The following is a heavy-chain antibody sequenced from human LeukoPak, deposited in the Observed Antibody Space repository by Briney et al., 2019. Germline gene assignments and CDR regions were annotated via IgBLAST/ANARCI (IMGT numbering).Heavy chain of an antibody. CDR2: IYYSGST. D-gene: IGHD3-3*01. CDR3: ARDRRITIFGVVIIPGWFDP. J-gene: IGHJ5*02. Sequence: SETLSLTCAVYGGSFSGYYWMYWIRQPPGKGLEWIGSIYYSGSTYYNPSLKSRVTISVDTSKNQFSLKLSSVTAADTAAYYCARDRRITIFGVVIIPGWFDPWGQGTLVTVSS. V-gene: IGHV4-34*01. CDR1: GGSFSGYY.